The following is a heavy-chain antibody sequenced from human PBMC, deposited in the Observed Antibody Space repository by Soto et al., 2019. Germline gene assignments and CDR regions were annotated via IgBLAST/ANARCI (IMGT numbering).Heavy chain of an antibody. J-gene: IGHJ5*02. CDR2: ISAYDGKT. D-gene: IGHD3-3*01. CDR1: GYTFNTYG. V-gene: IGHV1-18*01. CDR3: ARDPHEFWTSYWFDP. Sequence: ASVKVSCKTSGYTFNTYGINWVRQAPGQGLELMGWISAYDGKTTYAEKFQGRVTLTTDTSTSTAYMELRSLRSDDTAIYYCARDPHEFWTSYWFDPWGQGTLVTVSS.